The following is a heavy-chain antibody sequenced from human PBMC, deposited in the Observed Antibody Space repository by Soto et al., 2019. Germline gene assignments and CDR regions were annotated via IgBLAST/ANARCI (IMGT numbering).Heavy chain of an antibody. V-gene: IGHV1-69*13. CDR3: ARDLPGWDCSSTSCFRYYYGMDV. D-gene: IGHD2-2*01. Sequence: VKVSCKASGGTFSSYAISWVRQAPGQGLEWMGGIIPIFGTANYAQKFQGRVTITADESTSTAYMELSSLRSEDTAVYYCARDLPGWDCSSTSCFRYYYGMDVWGQGTTVTVSS. CDR2: IIPIFGTA. CDR1: GGTFSSYA. J-gene: IGHJ6*02.